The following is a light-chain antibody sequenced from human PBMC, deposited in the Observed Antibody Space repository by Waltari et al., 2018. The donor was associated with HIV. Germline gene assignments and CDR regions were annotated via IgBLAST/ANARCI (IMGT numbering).Light chain of an antibody. Sequence: QSALTQPASVSGSPGQSITISCTGTSSHVGGSNFVSWYQQHPGKAPRVLIYDVTTRPSGVSDRFSGSRSGDTASLTISGLQPEDEADYYCESYTSTSVWVFGGGTRLTVL. V-gene: IGLV2-14*03. J-gene: IGLJ3*02. CDR3: ESYTSTSVWV. CDR1: SSHVGGSNF. CDR2: DVT.